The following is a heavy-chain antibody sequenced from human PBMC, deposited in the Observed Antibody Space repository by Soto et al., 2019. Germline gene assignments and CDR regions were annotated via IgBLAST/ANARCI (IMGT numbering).Heavy chain of an antibody. J-gene: IGHJ4*02. D-gene: IGHD6-19*01. CDR1: GGSFSGYY. CDR3: ARGRKKVAVAGSVFDY. CDR2: INHSVST. Sequence: SETLSLTCAVYGGSFSGYYWSWIRQPPGKGLEWIGEINHSVSTNYNPSLKSRVTISVDTSKNQFSLKLSSVTAADTAVYYCARGRKKVAVAGSVFDYWGQGTPVTVSS. V-gene: IGHV4-34*01.